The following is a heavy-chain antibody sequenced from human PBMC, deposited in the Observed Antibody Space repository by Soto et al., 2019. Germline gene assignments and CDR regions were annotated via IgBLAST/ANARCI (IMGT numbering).Heavy chain of an antibody. Sequence: QLQLQESGPGLVKPSETLSLTCTVSGGSISSSSYYWGWIRQPPGKGLEWIGSIYYSGSTYYNPSLTSRVPISADTSKNQFSLMLSSVTAADTAVYYCARLAYDSSGYYFGEFDYWGQGTLVTVSS. J-gene: IGHJ4*02. D-gene: IGHD3-22*01. CDR2: IYYSGST. CDR3: ARLAYDSSGYYFGEFDY. CDR1: GGSISSSSYY. V-gene: IGHV4-39*01.